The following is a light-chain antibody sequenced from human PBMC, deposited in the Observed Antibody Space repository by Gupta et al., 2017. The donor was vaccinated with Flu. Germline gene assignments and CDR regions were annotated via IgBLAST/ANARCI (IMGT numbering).Light chain of an antibody. V-gene: IGKV1-5*03. J-gene: IGKJ1*01. CDR1: QNIDSW. CDR3: QHDNNSSGA. CDR2: KAS. Sequence: DIQLTQSPSTLSASVGDRVTISCRASQNIDSWLAWYQQKPGKAPKPLIYKASSLEGGVPPRFSGSGSGTEFTLTISSLQPDDFATYYCQHDNNSSGAFGQGTKVEIK.